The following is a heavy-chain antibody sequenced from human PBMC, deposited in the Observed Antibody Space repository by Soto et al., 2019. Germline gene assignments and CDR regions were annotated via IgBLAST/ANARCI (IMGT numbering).Heavy chain of an antibody. CDR3: ARGYSSSWYVLDY. Sequence: QVQLQESGPGLVKPSETLSLTCTVSGGSISSYYWSWIRQPPGKGLEWIGYIYYSGSTNYNPSLKSRVTISVDTSKNQFSRKLSSVTAADTAVYYCARGYSSSWYVLDYWGQGTLVTVSS. J-gene: IGHJ4*02. CDR2: IYYSGST. CDR1: GGSISSYY. D-gene: IGHD6-13*01. V-gene: IGHV4-59*01.